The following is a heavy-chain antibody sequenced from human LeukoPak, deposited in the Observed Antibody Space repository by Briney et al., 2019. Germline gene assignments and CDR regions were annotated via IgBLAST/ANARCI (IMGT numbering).Heavy chain of an antibody. Sequence: GGSLRLSCAASGFTFSSYTMNWVRQAPGKGLQSVSSISSSSSYIYYADSVKGRFTISRDNAKNSLYLQMNRLRGEDTAVYYCARDPDFWGPVDYWGQGTLVTVSS. D-gene: IGHD3-3*01. CDR3: ARDPDFWGPVDY. V-gene: IGHV3-21*01. J-gene: IGHJ4*02. CDR1: GFTFSSYT. CDR2: ISSSSSYI.